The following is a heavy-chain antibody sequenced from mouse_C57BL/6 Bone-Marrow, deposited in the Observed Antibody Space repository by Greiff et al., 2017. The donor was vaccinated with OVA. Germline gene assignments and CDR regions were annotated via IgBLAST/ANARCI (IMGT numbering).Heavy chain of an antibody. J-gene: IGHJ3*01. Sequence: VQLQQSGAELVKPGASVQMSCKASGYTFTTYPIEWMKQNHGKSLEWIGNFHPYNDDTKYNEQFKGKATLTVEKSSSTVYLELSRLTSDDSAVYYCARPGDYDGDWFAYWGQGTLVTVSA. CDR2: FHPYNDDT. CDR3: ARPGDYDGDWFAY. V-gene: IGHV1-47*01. D-gene: IGHD2-4*01. CDR1: GYTFTTYP.